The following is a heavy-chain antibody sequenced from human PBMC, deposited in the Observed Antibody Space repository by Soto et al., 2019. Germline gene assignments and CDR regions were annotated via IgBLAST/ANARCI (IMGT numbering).Heavy chain of an antibody. J-gene: IGHJ6*02. Sequence: QVQLVESGGGLVKPGGSLRLSCAASGFTFSDYYMSWIRQAPGKGLEWVSYISSSGSTIYYADSVKGRFTISRDNAKNNPLLQLNSRRAEDTAVYYCAREGGRIAAAAGTYYYYYGMDVWGQGTTVTVSS. CDR2: ISSSGSTI. D-gene: IGHD6-13*01. CDR3: AREGGRIAAAAGTYYYYYGMDV. CDR1: GFTFSDYY. V-gene: IGHV3-11*01.